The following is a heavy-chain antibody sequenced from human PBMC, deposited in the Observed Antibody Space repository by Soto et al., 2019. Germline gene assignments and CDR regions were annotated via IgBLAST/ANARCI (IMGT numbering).Heavy chain of an antibody. CDR1: GFPFSSYW. Sequence: EVQLVESGGDLVQRGGSLRLSCAASGFPFSSYWMHWVRHTPGKGLDWVARIRGDGVTTYYADSVTGRFTVSRDNAKNTLSLQISGLRAEDTAVYYCAREYYGILTGYYTDYWGQGTLVSVSS. J-gene: IGHJ4*02. D-gene: IGHD3-9*01. CDR3: AREYYGILTGYYTDY. CDR2: IRGDGVTT. V-gene: IGHV3-74*01.